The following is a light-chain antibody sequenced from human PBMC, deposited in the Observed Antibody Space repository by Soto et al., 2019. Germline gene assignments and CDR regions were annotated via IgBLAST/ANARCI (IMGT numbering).Light chain of an antibody. V-gene: IGKV3-20*01. CDR1: QSVSNNY. J-gene: IGKJ1*01. CDR2: GAS. CDR3: QQYGSSGT. Sequence: EVVLTQSPDTLFLSPGETATLSCRASQSVSNNYLAWYQQKPGQAPRLLIYGASNRATGIPDRFSGSGSGTDFTLTISRLEPEDFAVYYCQQYGSSGTFGQGTKVEIK.